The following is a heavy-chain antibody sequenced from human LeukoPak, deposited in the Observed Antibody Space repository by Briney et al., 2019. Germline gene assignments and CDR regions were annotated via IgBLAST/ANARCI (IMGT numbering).Heavy chain of an antibody. CDR1: GFTFRSHA. CDR2: ISYDGSNK. CDR3: ARAGLDDFWSGYYQFYGMDV. D-gene: IGHD3-3*01. V-gene: IGHV3-30-3*01. J-gene: IGHJ6*02. Sequence: GGSLRLSCAASGFTFRSHAMHWVRQAPGKGLEWVAVISYDGSNKYYADSVKGRFTISRDNSNNTLYLQMNSLRAEDTAVYYCARAGLDDFWSGYYQFYGMDVWGQGTTVTVSS.